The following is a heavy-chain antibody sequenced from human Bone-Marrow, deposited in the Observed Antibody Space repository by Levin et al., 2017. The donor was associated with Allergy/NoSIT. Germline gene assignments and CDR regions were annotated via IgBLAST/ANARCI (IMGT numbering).Heavy chain of an antibody. V-gene: IGHV4-39*01. CDR3: ARRADYYYYYGLDV. Sequence: PSETLSLTCSVSGGSVSSSRHYWVWIRQPPGKGLEWIGHIYYSGSTYYDPSLKSRVAISVDTSKNQFSLKLSSVTAADTAVYFCARRADYYYYYGLDVWGQGTTVTVSS. J-gene: IGHJ6*02. CDR2: IYYSGST. CDR1: GGSVSSSRHY.